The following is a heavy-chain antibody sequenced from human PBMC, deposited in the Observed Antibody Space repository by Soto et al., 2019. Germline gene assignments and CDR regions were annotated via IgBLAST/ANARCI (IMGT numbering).Heavy chain of an antibody. V-gene: IGHV3-11*01. D-gene: IGHD1-26*01. Sequence: PGGSLRLSCAASGFSFSDYYMSWIRQAPGKGLEWVSLISTSGSSTDYADSVKGRFTISRDNAKNSLPLQMNSLRAEDTAVYYCANLAKNSYHYMAVWGKGTTVTVSS. CDR2: ISTSGSST. J-gene: IGHJ6*03. CDR1: GFSFSDYY. CDR3: ANLAKNSYHYMAV.